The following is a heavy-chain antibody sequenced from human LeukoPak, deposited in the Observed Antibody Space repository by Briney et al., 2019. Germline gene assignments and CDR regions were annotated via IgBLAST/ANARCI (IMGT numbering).Heavy chain of an antibody. D-gene: IGHD5-12*01. V-gene: IGHV4-59*01. CDR2: IYYSGST. J-gene: IGHJ4*02. CDR1: GGSISSYF. CDR3: ARDRWLGY. Sequence: SETLSLTCTVSGGSISSYFWSWVWQPPGKGLEWIGYIYYSGSTNYNPSLKSRVTISVDTSKNQFSLKLASVTTADTAVYYCARDRWLGYWGQGTLVTVSS.